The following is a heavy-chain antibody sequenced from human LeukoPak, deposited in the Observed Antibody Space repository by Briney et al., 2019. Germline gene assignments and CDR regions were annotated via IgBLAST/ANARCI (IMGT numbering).Heavy chain of an antibody. CDR1: EFTYSNYA. V-gene: IGHV3-23*01. CDR3: AKVSGGGVNTPINY. J-gene: IGHJ4*02. CDR2: ITNSGGNT. Sequence: PGGSLRLSCAASEFTYSNYAISWVRQAPGKGLEWVSVITNSGGNTYYADSVKGRFTISRDNSKNTLHLQMNSLRGEDTAVYYCAKVSGGGVNTPINYWGQGTLVTVSS. D-gene: IGHD2-15*01.